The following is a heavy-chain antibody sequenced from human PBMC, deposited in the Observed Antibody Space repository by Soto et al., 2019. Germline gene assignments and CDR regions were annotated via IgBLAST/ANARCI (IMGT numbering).Heavy chain of an antibody. CDR3: ASKAACGGDCYAFDS. CDR1: GGTFSSNT. V-gene: IGHV1-69*06. J-gene: IGHJ4*02. CDR2: IIPLFGTA. Sequence: QVQLVQSGAEVKKPGSSVKISCRASGGTFSSNTINWVRQAAGQGLEWMGGIIPLFGTANCAEKFQGRITITADKYTKTEYMELRSLRSDDTAVYYCASKAACGGDCYAFDSWGKGTLVTVSS. D-gene: IGHD2-21*02.